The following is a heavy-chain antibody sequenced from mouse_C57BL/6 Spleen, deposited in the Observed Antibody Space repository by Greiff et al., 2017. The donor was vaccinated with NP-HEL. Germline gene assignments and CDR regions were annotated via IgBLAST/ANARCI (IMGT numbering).Heavy chain of an antibody. D-gene: IGHD1-1*01. Sequence: VQLKESGGGLVKPGGSLKLSCAASGFTFSSYAMSWVRQTPEKRLEWVATISDGGSYTYYPDNVKGRFTISRDNAKNNLYLQMSHLKSEDTAMYYCARPADYGSNWYFDVWGTGTTVTVSS. CDR1: GFTFSSYA. V-gene: IGHV5-4*01. CDR2: ISDGGSYT. CDR3: ARPADYGSNWYFDV. J-gene: IGHJ1*03.